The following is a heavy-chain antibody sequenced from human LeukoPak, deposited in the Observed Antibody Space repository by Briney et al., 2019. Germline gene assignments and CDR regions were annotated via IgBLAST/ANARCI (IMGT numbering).Heavy chain of an antibody. CDR2: TRNKVNSYTT. J-gene: IGHJ4*02. CDR3: TRSLSSSSDY. Sequence: PGGSLRLSCAASGFTFSDHYMDWVRQAPGKGLEWIGRTRNKVNSYTTEYAASVKGRFTISRDDSKNTAYLQMNSLKTEDTAVYYCTRSLSSSSDYWGQGTLVTVSS. CDR1: GFTFSDHY. D-gene: IGHD6-13*01. V-gene: IGHV3-72*01.